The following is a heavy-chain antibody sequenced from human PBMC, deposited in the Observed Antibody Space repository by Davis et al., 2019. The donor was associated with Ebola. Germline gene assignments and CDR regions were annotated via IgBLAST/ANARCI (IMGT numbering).Heavy chain of an antibody. Sequence: PGGSLRLSCAAPGFIFSSYAMSWVRQAPGKGLEWVSAISGSGGSTYYADSVKGRFTISRDNSKNTLYLQMNSLRAEDTAVYYCAKDGFGGGSYYGPYYYYYMDVWGKGTTVTVSS. V-gene: IGHV3-23*01. D-gene: IGHD1-26*01. CDR2: ISGSGGST. J-gene: IGHJ6*03. CDR1: GFIFSSYA. CDR3: AKDGFGGGSYYGPYYYYYMDV.